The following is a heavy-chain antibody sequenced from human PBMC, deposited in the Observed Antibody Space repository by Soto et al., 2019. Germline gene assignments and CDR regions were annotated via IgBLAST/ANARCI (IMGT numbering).Heavy chain of an antibody. J-gene: IGHJ4*02. D-gene: IGHD6-13*01. CDR3: VRFGGAAAGPGDY. Sequence: PGGSLRLSCVASEFTFSSYEMNWVRQAPGKGLEWVSYISSSGTTIYYTDPVKGRFTISRDNAKKSLYLQMNSLRAEDTAVYYCVRFGGAAAGPGDYWGQGTLVTVSS. V-gene: IGHV3-48*03. CDR1: EFTFSSYE. CDR2: ISSSGTTI.